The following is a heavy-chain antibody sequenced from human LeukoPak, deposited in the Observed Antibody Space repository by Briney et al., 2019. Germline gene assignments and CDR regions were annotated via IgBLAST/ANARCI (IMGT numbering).Heavy chain of an antibody. CDR3: ARGRDRSKAGDH. CDR1: GGSFDDYY. Sequence: PSETLSLTCAVYGGSFDDYYCSWLRQPPGKGLEWIGEIHPSGIFYYNSSLLSRVTISIDTSKSQFSLRLTSVTAADTAFYYCARGRDRSKAGDHWGQGSLVTVSS. J-gene: IGHJ4*02. CDR2: IHPSGIF. V-gene: IGHV4-34*01. D-gene: IGHD5-24*01.